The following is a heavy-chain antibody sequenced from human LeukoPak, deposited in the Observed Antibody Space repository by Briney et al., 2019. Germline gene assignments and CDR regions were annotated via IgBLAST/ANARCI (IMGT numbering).Heavy chain of an antibody. CDR3: ASFKTRGVRRLYYFDY. CDR2: IYYSGST. Sequence: PSETLSLTCTVSGGSISSSSYYWGWIRQPPGKGLEWIGSIYYSGSTYYNPSLKSRVTISTDTSKIKFSLKLSSVTAADTAVYYCASFKTRGVRRLYYFDYWGQGTLVTVSS. CDR1: GGSISSSSYY. V-gene: IGHV4-39*01. J-gene: IGHJ4*02. D-gene: IGHD3-10*01.